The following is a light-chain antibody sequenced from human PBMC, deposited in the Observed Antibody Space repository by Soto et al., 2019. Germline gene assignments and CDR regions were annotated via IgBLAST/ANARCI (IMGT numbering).Light chain of an antibody. CDR2: GAS. Sequence: ETVLTQSPGTLSLSPGERVTLSCGTSQSVSSTYLAWYQQKPGQAPRLLIYGASNRATGIPDRFTGSTSGTDFTLPIHTLEPEDFAVYYCQLYGSSPLYTFGQGTKLDIK. J-gene: IGKJ2*01. CDR1: QSVSSTY. CDR3: QLYGSSPLYT. V-gene: IGKV3-20*01.